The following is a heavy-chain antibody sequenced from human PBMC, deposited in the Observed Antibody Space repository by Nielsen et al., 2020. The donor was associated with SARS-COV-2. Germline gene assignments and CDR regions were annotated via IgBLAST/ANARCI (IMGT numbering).Heavy chain of an antibody. Sequence: WIRQPPGKGLEWVSYISSSGSTIYYADSVKGRFTIPRDNSKNTLYLQMNSLRAEDTAVYYCARRSSGYYSNDYWGQGTLVTVSS. CDR2: ISSSGSTI. V-gene: IGHV3-11*04. CDR3: ARRSSGYYSNDY. J-gene: IGHJ4*02. D-gene: IGHD3-22*01.